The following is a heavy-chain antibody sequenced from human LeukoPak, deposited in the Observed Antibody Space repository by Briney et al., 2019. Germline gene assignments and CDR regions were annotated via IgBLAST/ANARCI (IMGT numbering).Heavy chain of an antibody. CDR3: ARDPLRTVDYYYHMDV. D-gene: IGHD1-14*01. CDR2: ISFDGSNK. Sequence: GGSLRLSCAASGFTFSIYSMHWVRQAPAKGLEWVAVISFDGSNKYYADSVKGRLTISRDNSRNTLNLQMNSLRAEDTAVYYRARDPLRTVDYYYHMDVWGKGTTVTVCS. J-gene: IGHJ6*03. CDR1: GFTFSIYS. V-gene: IGHV3-30*01.